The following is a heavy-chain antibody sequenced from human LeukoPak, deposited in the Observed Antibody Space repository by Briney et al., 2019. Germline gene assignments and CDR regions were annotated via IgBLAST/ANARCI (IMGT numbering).Heavy chain of an antibody. CDR1: GFTVSSNY. CDR2: IYHSGST. D-gene: IGHD3-22*01. Sequence: GSLRLSCAASGFTVSSNYMNWVRQPPGKGLEWIGEIYHSGSTNYNPSLKSRVTISVDKSKNQFSLKLSSVTAADTAVYYCASRITMRVSLGYFDLWGRGTLVTVSS. CDR3: ASRITMRVSLGYFDL. J-gene: IGHJ2*01. V-gene: IGHV4-4*02.